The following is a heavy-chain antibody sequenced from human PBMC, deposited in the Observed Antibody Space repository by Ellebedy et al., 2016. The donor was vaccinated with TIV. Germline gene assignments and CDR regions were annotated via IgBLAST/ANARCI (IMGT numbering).Heavy chain of an antibody. V-gene: IGHV3-23*01. CDR1: GFTFSSYS. CDR3: AKGDGSGSYPFDY. Sequence: GESLKISXAASGFTFSSYSMSWVRQAPGKGLEWVSAISGSGGSTYYADSVKGRFTISRDNSKNTLYLQMNSLRAEDTAVYYCAKGDGSGSYPFDYWGQGTLVTASS. D-gene: IGHD3-10*01. J-gene: IGHJ4*02. CDR2: ISGSGGST.